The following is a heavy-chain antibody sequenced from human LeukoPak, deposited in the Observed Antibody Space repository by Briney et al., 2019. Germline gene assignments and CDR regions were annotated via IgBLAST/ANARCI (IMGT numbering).Heavy chain of an antibody. CDR3: AKDLHWYAMDV. CDR2: ISSSSSYI. CDR1: GFTFSSYS. J-gene: IGHJ6*02. V-gene: IGHV3-21*04. D-gene: IGHD6-13*01. Sequence: PGGSLRLSCAASGFTFSSYSMNWVRQAPGKGLEWVSSISSSSSYIYYADSVKGRVTISRDTSKNTLYLQMNSLRAEDTAVYYCAKDLHWYAMDVWGQGTTVTVSS.